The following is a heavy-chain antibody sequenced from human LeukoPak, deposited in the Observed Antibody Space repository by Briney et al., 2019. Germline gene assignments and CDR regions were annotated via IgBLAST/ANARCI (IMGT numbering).Heavy chain of an antibody. CDR1: GFTFSSYA. CDR2: ISYDGSTK. D-gene: IGHD1-26*01. Sequence: GGSLRLSCAASGFTFSSYAIHWVRQAPGKGLEWVAVISYDGSTKYNADSVKGRFTISRDNSKNTLCLQMNSLRTEDTAVYYCAREGGYSGSYRDCYFDYWGQGTLVTVSS. V-gene: IGHV3-30*04. J-gene: IGHJ4*02. CDR3: AREGGYSGSYRDCYFDY.